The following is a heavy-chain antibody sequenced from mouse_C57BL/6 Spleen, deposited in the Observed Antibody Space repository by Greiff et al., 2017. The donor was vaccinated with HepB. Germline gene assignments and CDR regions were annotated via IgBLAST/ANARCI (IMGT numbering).Heavy chain of an antibody. Sequence: EVQLQQSGPELVKPGASVKMSCKASGYTFTDYNMHWVKQSHGKSLEWIGYINPNNGGTSYNQKFKGKATLTVNKSSSTAYMELRSLTSEDSAVYYCGREDYGSSLRGYWGQGTTLTVSS. V-gene: IGHV1-22*01. D-gene: IGHD1-1*01. J-gene: IGHJ2*01. CDR3: GREDYGSSLRGY. CDR2: INPNNGGT. CDR1: GYTFTDYN.